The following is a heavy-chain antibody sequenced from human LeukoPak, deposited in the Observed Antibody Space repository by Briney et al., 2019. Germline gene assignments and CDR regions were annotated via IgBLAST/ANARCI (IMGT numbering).Heavy chain of an antibody. V-gene: IGHV3-74*01. CDR1: GFTFSSSW. Sequence: GGSLRLSCAASGFTFSSSWMYWVRQAPGKGLVWVSRINSDESITTYADSVKGRFTISRDNAKNTLYLQMNSLRAEDAAVYYCARGLVPGFLDYWGQGTPVTVSS. CDR3: ARGLVPGFLDY. D-gene: IGHD4-11*01. J-gene: IGHJ4*02. CDR2: INSDESIT.